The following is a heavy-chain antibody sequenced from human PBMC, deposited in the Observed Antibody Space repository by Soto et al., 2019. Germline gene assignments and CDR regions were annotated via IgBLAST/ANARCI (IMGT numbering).Heavy chain of an antibody. CDR2: INPNSGGT. Sequence: WASVKVSCKASGYTFTGYYMHWVRQAPGQGLEWMGWINPNSGGTNYAQKFQGWVTMTRDTSISTAYMELSRLRSDDTAVYYCAYSSSPPGSYGMDVWGQGTTVTVSS. V-gene: IGHV1-2*04. J-gene: IGHJ6*02. D-gene: IGHD6-6*01. CDR3: AYSSSPPGSYGMDV. CDR1: GYTFTGYY.